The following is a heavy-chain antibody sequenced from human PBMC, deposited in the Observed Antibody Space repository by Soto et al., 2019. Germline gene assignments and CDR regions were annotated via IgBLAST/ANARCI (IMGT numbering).Heavy chain of an antibody. Sequence: EVQLVESGGGLVKPGGSLRLSCAASGFTFSSYSMNWVRQAPGKGLEWVSSISSSSSYIYYADSVKGRFTISRDNAQNSLYLQMNGLRAEDTAVYYCAGVRQGAAWDAFDIWGQGTMVTVSS. CDR3: AGVRQGAAWDAFDI. V-gene: IGHV3-21*01. CDR2: ISSSSSYI. J-gene: IGHJ3*02. CDR1: GFTFSSYS. D-gene: IGHD6-13*01.